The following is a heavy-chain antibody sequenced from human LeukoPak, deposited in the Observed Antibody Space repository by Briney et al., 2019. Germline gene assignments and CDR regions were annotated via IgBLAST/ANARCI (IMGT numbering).Heavy chain of an antibody. CDR3: ARKDGDY. J-gene: IGHJ4*02. Sequence: ASESLSLTCTVAGASISAFHWTWVRQPAEMTLVWIGLIYSSGSTLLNPSLKTRVAMSLDLTKNQLSLRLTSLTAADTDMYYCARKDGDYWGQGTLVTVSS. V-gene: IGHV4-4*07. CDR2: IYSSGST. CDR1: GASISAFH.